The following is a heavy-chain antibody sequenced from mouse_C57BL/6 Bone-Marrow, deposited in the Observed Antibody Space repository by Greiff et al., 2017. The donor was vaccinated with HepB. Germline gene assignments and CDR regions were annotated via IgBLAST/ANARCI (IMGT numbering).Heavy chain of an antibody. CDR3: ARDYGSSYPYYFDY. CDR1: GYTFTSYG. J-gene: IGHJ2*01. V-gene: IGHV1-58*01. Sequence: VHVKQSGAELGRPGSSVKMSCKTSGYTFTSYGINWVKQRPGQGLEWIGYIYIGNGYTEYNEKFKGKATLTSDTSSSTAYMQLSSLTSEDSAIYFCARDYGSSYPYYFDYWGQGTTLTVSS. D-gene: IGHD1-1*01. CDR2: IYIGNGYT.